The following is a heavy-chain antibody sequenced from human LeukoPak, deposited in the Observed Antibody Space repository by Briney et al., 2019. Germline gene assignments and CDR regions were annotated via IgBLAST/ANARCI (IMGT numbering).Heavy chain of an antibody. J-gene: IGHJ4*02. CDR2: INHSGST. CDR3: ARGLQKTSGSYPYFDY. V-gene: IGHV4-34*01. D-gene: IGHD1-26*01. CDR1: GFTLSTYS. Sequence: GSLRLSCVASGFTLSTYSMNWVRQAPGKGLEWIGEINHSGSTNYNPSLKSRVTISVDTSKNQFSLKLSSVTAADTAVYYCARGLQKTSGSYPYFDYWGQGTLVTVSS.